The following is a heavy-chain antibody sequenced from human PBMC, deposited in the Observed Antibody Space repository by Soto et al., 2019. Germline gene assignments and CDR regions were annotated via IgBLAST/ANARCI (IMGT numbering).Heavy chain of an antibody. D-gene: IGHD3-3*01. CDR1: GGSISSYY. J-gene: IGHJ6*02. CDR3: ARGYDFWSGYYLYYYYGMDV. CDR2: IYYSGST. V-gene: IGHV4-59*01. Sequence: PSETLSLTCTVSGGSISSYYWSWIRQPPGKGLEWIGYIYYSGSTNYNPSLKSRVTISVDTSKNQFSLKLSSVTAADTAVYYCARGYDFWSGYYLYYYYGMDVWGQGTTVTVSS.